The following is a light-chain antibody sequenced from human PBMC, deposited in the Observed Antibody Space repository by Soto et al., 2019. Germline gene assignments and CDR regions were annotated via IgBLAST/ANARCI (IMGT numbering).Light chain of an antibody. CDR3: QQYNNYFRT. CDR2: SAS. V-gene: IGKV1D-16*01. CDR1: QDISPW. Sequence: DIQMTQSPSSVSASVGDRVTITCRASQDISPWLAWYQQKPGKAPKLLIYSASSLQSGVPSRFSGSGSATYFTLTISSLQPEDSATYHCQQYNNYFRTFGQGTKVEIK. J-gene: IGKJ1*01.